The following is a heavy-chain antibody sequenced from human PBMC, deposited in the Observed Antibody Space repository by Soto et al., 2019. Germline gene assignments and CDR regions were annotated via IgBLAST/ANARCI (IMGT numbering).Heavy chain of an antibody. CDR1: GVTVSSNY. CDR3: ARHVYNCGMGYFDY. CDR2: IYSGGSP. V-gene: IGHV3-66*04. J-gene: IGHJ4*02. Sequence: EVQLVESGGGLVQPGGSLRLSGAASGVTVSSNYMSWVRQAPGQGLEWVSVIYSGGSPYYAASVQARFPIVRDKSKDAVYLQKNSLRAEATAVYYCARHVYNCGMGYFDYWGQETLGTDSS. D-gene: IGHD1-1*01.